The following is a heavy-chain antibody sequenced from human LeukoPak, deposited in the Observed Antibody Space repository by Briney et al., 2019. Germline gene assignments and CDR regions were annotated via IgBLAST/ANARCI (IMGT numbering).Heavy chain of an antibody. D-gene: IGHD3-10*01. V-gene: IGHV1-69*13. CDR3: ASGQFSMVRGVITPGGFDY. CDR2: IIPIFGTA. CDR1: GYTFTGYY. Sequence: SVKVSCKASGYTFTGYYMHWVRQAPGQGLEWMGGIIPIFGTANYAQKFQGRVTITADESTSTAYMELSSLRSEDTAVYYCASGQFSMVRGVITPGGFDYWGQGTLVTVSS. J-gene: IGHJ4*02.